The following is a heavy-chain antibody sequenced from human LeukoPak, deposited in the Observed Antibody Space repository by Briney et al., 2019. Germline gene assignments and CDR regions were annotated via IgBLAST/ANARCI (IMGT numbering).Heavy chain of an antibody. CDR1: EYTFTDYY. CDR3: ARGLTINFYYMDV. Sequence: ASVKVSCKASEYTFTDYYIHWVRQAPGQGLEWMGWINPNSGGTNYAQKFQGRVTMTRDTSISTAYMELSTLRSDDTAVYYCARGLTINFYYMDVWGKGTTVTVSS. V-gene: IGHV1-2*02. D-gene: IGHD5-24*01. CDR2: INPNSGGT. J-gene: IGHJ6*03.